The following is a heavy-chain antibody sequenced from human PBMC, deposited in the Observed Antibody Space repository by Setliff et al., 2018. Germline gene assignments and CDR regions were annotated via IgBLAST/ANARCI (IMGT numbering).Heavy chain of an antibody. CDR1: GFTFSSYS. CDR2: ISSSSSYI. D-gene: IGHD6-19*01. V-gene: IGHV3-21*01. CDR3: ARDLRAYSSGWYGMDAFDI. J-gene: IGHJ3*02. Sequence: NPGGSLRLSCAASGFTFSSYSMNWVRQAPGKGLEWVSSISSSSSYIYYADSVKGRFTISRDNAKNSLYLQMNSLRAEDTAVYYCARDLRAYSSGWYGMDAFDIWGQGTMVTVSS.